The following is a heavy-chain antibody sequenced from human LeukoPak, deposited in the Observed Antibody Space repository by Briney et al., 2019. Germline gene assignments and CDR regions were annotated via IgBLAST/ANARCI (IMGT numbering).Heavy chain of an antibody. CDR1: GVTFSSYA. V-gene: IGHV3-23*01. CDR3: AKGSYYDSSGSFYFDY. Sequence: GGSMRLSCAASGVTFSSYAMSWVRQAPGKGLEWVSRISGRGDNTYYADSVKGRFTISIDNSKNTLYVQVNSLGTEDTAAYYCAKGSYYDSSGSFYFDYWGQGTLVTVSS. CDR2: ISGRGDNT. J-gene: IGHJ4*02. D-gene: IGHD3-22*01.